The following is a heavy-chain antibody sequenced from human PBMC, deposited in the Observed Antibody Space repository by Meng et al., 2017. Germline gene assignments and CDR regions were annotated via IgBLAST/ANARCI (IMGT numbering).Heavy chain of an antibody. J-gene: IGHJ3*02. V-gene: IGHV3-21*01. CDR2: ISSSSSYI. CDR3: ARVSRTRGAFDI. CDR1: GFTFSSYS. D-gene: IGHD1-14*01. Sequence: GESLKISCAASGFTFSSYSMNWVRQAPGKGLEWVSSISSSSSYIYYADSVKGRFTISGDNAKNSLYLQMNSLRAEDTAVYYCARVSRTRGAFDIWGQGTMVTVSS.